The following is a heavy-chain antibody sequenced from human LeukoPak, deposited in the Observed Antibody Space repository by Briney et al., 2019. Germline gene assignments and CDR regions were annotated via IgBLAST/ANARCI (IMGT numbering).Heavy chain of an antibody. CDR1: EFPFSKAW. D-gene: IGHD6-13*01. J-gene: IGHJ6*02. CDR3: TTDAPILSSSRRYYYYYYGMDV. CDR2: IKSKTDGGTT. V-gene: IGHV3-15*01. Sequence: GGSLRLSCAVTEFPFSKAWMGWVRQAPGKGLEWVGRIKSKTDGGTTDYAAPVKGRFTISRDDSKNTLYLQMNSLKTEDTAVYYCTTDAPILSSSRRYYYYYYGMDVWGQGTTVTVSS.